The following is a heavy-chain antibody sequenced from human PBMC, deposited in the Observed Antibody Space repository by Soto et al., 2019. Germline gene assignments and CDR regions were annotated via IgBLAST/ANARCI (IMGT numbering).Heavy chain of an antibody. CDR2: IKSKTDGGTT. V-gene: IGHV3-15*01. CDR3: AKVLDSGSYPANFDY. D-gene: IGHD1-26*01. J-gene: IGHJ4*02. CDR1: GFTFSNAW. Sequence: GGSLRLSCAASGFTFSNAWVSWVRQAPGKGLEWVGRIKSKTDGGTTDYAAPVKGRFTISRDDSKNTLYLQMNSLRAEDTAVYYCAKVLDSGSYPANFDYWGQGTLVTVSS.